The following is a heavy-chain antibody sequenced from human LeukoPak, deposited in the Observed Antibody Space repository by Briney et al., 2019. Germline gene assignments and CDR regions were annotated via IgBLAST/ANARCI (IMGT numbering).Heavy chain of an antibody. J-gene: IGHJ5*02. CDR1: GGSISSYY. V-gene: IGHV4-59*01. Sequence: SETLSLTCTVSGGSISSYYWSWIRQPPGKGLEWIGYIYYSGSTNYNPSLKSRVTISVDTSKNQFSLKLSSVTAADTAVYYCVGLGAPFPKFGPWGQGTLVTVSS. CDR2: IYYSGST. D-gene: IGHD3-16*01. CDR3: VGLGAPFPKFGP.